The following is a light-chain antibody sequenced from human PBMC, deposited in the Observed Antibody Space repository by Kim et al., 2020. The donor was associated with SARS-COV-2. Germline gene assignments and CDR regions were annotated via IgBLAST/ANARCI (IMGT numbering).Light chain of an antibody. Sequence: RPTATLTCTGNNNNVGDQGAAWLQQHRGHPPKLLSYRNNNRPSGISERLSASRSGNTASLTITGLQAEDEADYYCSAWDRSLSAWVFGGGTQLTVL. J-gene: IGLJ3*02. CDR3: SAWDRSLSAWV. CDR1: NNNVGDQG. V-gene: IGLV10-54*01. CDR2: RNN.